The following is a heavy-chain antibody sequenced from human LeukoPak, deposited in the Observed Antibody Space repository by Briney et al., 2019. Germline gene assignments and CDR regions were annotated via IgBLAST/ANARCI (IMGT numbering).Heavy chain of an antibody. CDR2: IKQDGSEK. D-gene: IGHD3-3*01. V-gene: IGHV3-7*01. CDR1: GFTFSSYW. Sequence: GGSLRLSCAATGFTFSSYWMSWVRQAPGKGLEWVANIKQDGSEKYYVDSVKGRFTISRDNAKNSLYLQMNSLRAEDTAVYYCARDPAYDFWSGYRWGQGTLVTVSS. CDR3: ARDPAYDFWSGYR. J-gene: IGHJ4*02.